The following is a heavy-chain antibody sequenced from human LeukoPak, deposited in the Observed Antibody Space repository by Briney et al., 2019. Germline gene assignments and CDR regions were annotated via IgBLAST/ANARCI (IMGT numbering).Heavy chain of an antibody. Sequence: ASVKVSCKASGYTFTGYYMHWVRQAPGQGLEWMGWINPNSGGTNYAQKFQGRVTMTRDTSISTAYMELSRLRSDDTAVYYCARDHSVTPKYYFDYWGQGTLVTVSS. CDR1: GYTFTGYY. CDR3: ARDHSVTPKYYFDY. J-gene: IGHJ4*02. V-gene: IGHV1-2*02. D-gene: IGHD4-23*01. CDR2: INPNSGGT.